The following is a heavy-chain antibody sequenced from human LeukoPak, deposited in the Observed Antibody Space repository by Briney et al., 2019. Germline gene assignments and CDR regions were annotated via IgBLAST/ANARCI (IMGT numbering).Heavy chain of an antibody. CDR3: ARASTMHRGITTPAVY. V-gene: IGHV1-2*02. J-gene: IGHJ4*02. D-gene: IGHD5/OR15-5a*01. CDR2: INPNSGGT. CDR1: GYTFTGYY. Sequence: ASVKVSCKASGYTFTGYYMHWVRQAPGQGLEWMGWINPNSGGTNYAQKFQGRVTMTRDTSISTAYMELSRLRSDDTAVYYCARASTMHRGITTPAVYWGQGTLVTFSS.